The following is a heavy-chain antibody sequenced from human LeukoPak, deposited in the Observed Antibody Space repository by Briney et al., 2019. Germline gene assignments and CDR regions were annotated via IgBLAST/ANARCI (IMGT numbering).Heavy chain of an antibody. CDR1: GFTLNKYW. CDR2: ITGDGNDI. CDR3: ARDAYTTTSNWLDP. J-gene: IGHJ5*02. Sequence: EGSLRLSCEASGFTLNKYWMHWVRQAPGKGLVWVSRITGDGNDIVYAASVKGRFTVSRDDAKNTLFLQMNSLRVEDTAIYYCARDAYTTTSNWLDPWGQGTLVTVSS. V-gene: IGHV3-74*01. D-gene: IGHD4-17*01.